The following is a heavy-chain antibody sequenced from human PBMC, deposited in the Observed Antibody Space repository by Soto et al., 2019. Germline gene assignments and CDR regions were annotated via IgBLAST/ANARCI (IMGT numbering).Heavy chain of an antibody. V-gene: IGHV3-30*18. CDR1: GFTFSRYG. CDR2: ISYDGSIK. J-gene: IGHJ6*02. D-gene: IGHD2-2*01. Sequence: GGSLRLSSAASGFTFSRYGMHWVRQAPGKGLEWVAVISYDGSIKYYADSVKGRFTVSRDNSKNTLYLQMNSLRVEDTAVYYCAKGRGAPARGEYGMDVWGHGTTVTVSS. CDR3: AKGRGAPARGEYGMDV.